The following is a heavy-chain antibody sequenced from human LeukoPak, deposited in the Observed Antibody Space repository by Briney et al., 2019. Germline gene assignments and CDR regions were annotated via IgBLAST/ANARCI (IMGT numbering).Heavy chain of an antibody. CDR2: INHSGST. D-gene: IGHD6-6*01. CDR3: ARGHTHARYSSSSSNDY. CDR1: GGSFSGYY. Sequence: SETLSLTCAVYGGSFSGYYWSWIRQPPGKGLEWIGEINHSGSTNYNPSLKSRVTISVDTSENQFSLKLSSVTAADTAVYYCARGHTHARYSSSSSNDYWGQGTLVTVSS. J-gene: IGHJ4*02. V-gene: IGHV4-34*01.